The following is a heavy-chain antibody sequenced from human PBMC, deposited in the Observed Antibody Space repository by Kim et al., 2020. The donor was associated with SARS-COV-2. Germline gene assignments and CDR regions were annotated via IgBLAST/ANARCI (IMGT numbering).Heavy chain of an antibody. J-gene: IGHJ3*02. Sequence: SVKVSCKASGGTFSSYAISWVRQAPGQGLEWMGGIIPIFGTANYAQKFQGRVTITADESTSTAYMELSSLRSEDTAVYYCAKSVEGYSSSWDDAFDIWGQGTMVTVSS. V-gene: IGHV1-69*13. D-gene: IGHD6-13*01. CDR3: AKSVEGYSSSWDDAFDI. CDR1: GGTFSSYA. CDR2: IIPIFGTA.